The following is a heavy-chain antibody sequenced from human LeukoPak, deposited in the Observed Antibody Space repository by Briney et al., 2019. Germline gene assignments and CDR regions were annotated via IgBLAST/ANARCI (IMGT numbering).Heavy chain of an antibody. Sequence: SETLSLTCTVSGGAITSHYWTWIRQSPVKGLEWIGDISNSGSTSYNPSLKSRVTISIDTSKNQFSLKLSSVTAADTAVYYCGRDALVGYFSYYYIDVWGKGTTVTVSS. CDR1: GGAITSHY. CDR3: GRDALVGYFSYYYIDV. V-gene: IGHV4-59*11. D-gene: IGHD2-15*01. J-gene: IGHJ6*03. CDR2: ISNSGST.